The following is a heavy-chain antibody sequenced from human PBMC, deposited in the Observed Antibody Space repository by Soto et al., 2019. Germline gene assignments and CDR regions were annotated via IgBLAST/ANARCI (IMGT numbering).Heavy chain of an antibody. CDR3: ARVKYSYDSSGYGPRAYYYYGMDV. V-gene: IGHV4-59*01. CDR1: GGSISSYY. CDR2: IYYSGST. Sequence: PSETLSLTCTVSGGSISSYYWSWIRQPPGKGLEWIGYIYYSGSTNYNPSLKSRVTISVDTSKNQFSLKLSSVTAADTAVYYCARVKYSYDSSGYGPRAYYYYGMDVSGQVPKVTVS. J-gene: IGHJ6*02. D-gene: IGHD3-22*01.